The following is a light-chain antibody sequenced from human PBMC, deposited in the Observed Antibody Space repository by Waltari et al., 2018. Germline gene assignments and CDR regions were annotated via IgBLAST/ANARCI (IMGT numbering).Light chain of an antibody. CDR1: SSDVGGYNY. CDR3: CSYAGSYTFVV. CDR2: DVS. V-gene: IGLV2-11*01. Sequence: QSALTQSRSVSGSPGQSVTISCTGTSSDVGGYNYVSWYQHHPGKAPKLIIYDVSKRPSGVPDRFSGSKSGNTASLTISGLQAEDEADYYCCSYAGSYTFVVFGGGTKVTVL. J-gene: IGLJ2*01.